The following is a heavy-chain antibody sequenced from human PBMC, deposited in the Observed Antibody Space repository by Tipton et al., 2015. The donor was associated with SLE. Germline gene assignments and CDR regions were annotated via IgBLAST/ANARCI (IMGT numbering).Heavy chain of an antibody. D-gene: IGHD6-19*01. CDR1: GGSVSSGSYY. CDR2: IYYSGST. CDR3: ARDLGSGWYST. Sequence: GLVKPSQTLSLTCTVSGGSVSSGSYYWSWIRQPPGKGLEWIGYIYYSGSTNYNPSLKSRVTISVDTSKNQFSLKLSSVTAADTAVYYCARDLGSGWYSTWGQGTLVTVSS. J-gene: IGHJ5*02. V-gene: IGHV4-61*01.